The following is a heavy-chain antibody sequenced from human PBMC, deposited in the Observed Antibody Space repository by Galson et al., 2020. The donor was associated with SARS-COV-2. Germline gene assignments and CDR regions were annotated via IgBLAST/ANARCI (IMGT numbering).Heavy chain of an antibody. CDR3: ARAGWVVAATNHNWFDP. CDR2: IIPIFGTA. V-gene: IGHV1-69*01. D-gene: IGHD2-15*01. Sequence: KISCKASGGTFSSYAISWVRQAPGQGLEWMGGIIPIFGTANYAQKFQGRVTITADESTSTAYMELSSLRSEDTAVYYCARAGWVVAATNHNWFDPWGQGTTVTVSS. CDR1: GGTFSSYA. J-gene: IGHJ5*01.